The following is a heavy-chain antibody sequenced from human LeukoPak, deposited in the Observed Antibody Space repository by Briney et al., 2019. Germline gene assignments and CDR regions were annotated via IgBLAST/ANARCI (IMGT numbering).Heavy chain of an antibody. CDR3: AREVWGLAAAMRLGSMDV. Sequence: SVKVSCKDSGGTFSSYAISWVRQAPGQGLEWMGGIIPIFGTANYAQKFPGRVTITTDESTSTAYMELSSLRSEDTAVYYCAREVWGLAAAMRLGSMDVWGKGTTVTVYS. D-gene: IGHD2-2*01. J-gene: IGHJ6*03. CDR2: IIPIFGTA. CDR1: GGTFSSYA. V-gene: IGHV1-69*05.